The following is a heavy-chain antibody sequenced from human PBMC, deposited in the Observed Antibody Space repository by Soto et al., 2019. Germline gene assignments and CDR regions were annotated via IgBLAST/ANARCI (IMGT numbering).Heavy chain of an antibody. Sequence: PGGSLRLSCAASGFTFSSYGMHWVRQAPGKGLEWVAVISYDGSNKYYVDSVKGRFTISRDNSKNTLYLQMNSLRAEDTAVYYCAKDLYLAGGAFDIWGQGTMVTVSS. V-gene: IGHV3-30*18. CDR2: ISYDGSNK. D-gene: IGHD2-8*01. CDR1: GFTFSSYG. CDR3: AKDLYLAGGAFDI. J-gene: IGHJ3*02.